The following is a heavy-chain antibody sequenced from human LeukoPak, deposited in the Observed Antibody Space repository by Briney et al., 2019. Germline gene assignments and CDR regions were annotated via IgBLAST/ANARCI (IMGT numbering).Heavy chain of an antibody. D-gene: IGHD5-18*01. J-gene: IGHJ4*02. Sequence: GGSLRLSCAASGLSVSSNYMSWVRQAPGRGLEWVSISYSGGMTYYADSVKGRFTISRDNSKNTLFLQMNSLRTGDTAVYYCARARSAHSYGRTGYYYYFDSWGQGNLVTVSS. CDR1: GLSVSSNY. CDR3: ARARSAHSYGRTGYYYYFDS. CDR2: SYSGGMT. V-gene: IGHV3-66*02.